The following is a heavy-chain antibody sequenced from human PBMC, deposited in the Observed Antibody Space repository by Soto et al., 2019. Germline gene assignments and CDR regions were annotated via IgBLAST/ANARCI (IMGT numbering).Heavy chain of an antibody. J-gene: IGHJ4*02. V-gene: IGHV4-39*01. CDR2: MYYSGST. CDR1: GGSISSSNYF. D-gene: IGHD3-22*01. Sequence: PSETLSLTCTVSGGSISSSNYFWGWIRQPPGKGLEWIGSMYYSGSTYYNPSLKSRVTISVDTSKNQFSLKLSSVTAADTAVYYCAGKYYYDSSGYYYALQIDYWGQGTLVTVS. CDR3: AGKYYYDSSGYYYALQIDY.